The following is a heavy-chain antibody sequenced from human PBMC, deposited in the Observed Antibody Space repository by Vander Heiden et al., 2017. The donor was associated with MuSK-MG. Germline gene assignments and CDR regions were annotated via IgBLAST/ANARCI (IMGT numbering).Heavy chain of an antibody. J-gene: IGHJ4*02. V-gene: IGHV1-2*02. Sequence: QVQLVKSGAEVKKPGASVKVSCKASGYILTGNYMHWVRQAPGQGLEWMGWINPNSGDTNYAHDFQGRVTMTRDTAINTAYMELSRLRSDDTAVYYCARGGVASGSATYYIYWGQGTLVTVSS. CDR3: ARGGVASGSATYYIY. D-gene: IGHD3-10*01. CDR1: GYILTGNY. CDR2: INPNSGDT.